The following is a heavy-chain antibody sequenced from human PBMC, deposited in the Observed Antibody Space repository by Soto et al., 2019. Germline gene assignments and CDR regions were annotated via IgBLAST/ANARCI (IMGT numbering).Heavy chain of an antibody. J-gene: IGHJ2*01. Sequence: QVQLQESGPGLVKPSQTLSLTCTVSGGSISSGDYYWNWIRQPPGKGLEWIGYIYYSGNTYYNPSLKSRVTLSVDTSKNQFSLMLNSVTAADTAVYYCARDEGDYGYFALWGRGTLVSVSS. CDR1: GGSISSGDYY. CDR2: IYYSGNT. D-gene: IGHD2-21*01. V-gene: IGHV4-30-4*01. CDR3: ARDEGDYGYFAL.